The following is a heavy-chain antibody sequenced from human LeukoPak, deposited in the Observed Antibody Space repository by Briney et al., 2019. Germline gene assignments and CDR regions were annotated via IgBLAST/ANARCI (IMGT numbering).Heavy chain of an antibody. CDR3: ARDRSYSNPPGY. D-gene: IGHD4-11*01. Sequence: ASVKVSCKASGGTFSSYAISWVRQAPGQGLEWMGWISGYNGNTNYAQKFQGRVTMTTDTSTSTAYMEVRSLRSDDTAVYYCARDRSYSNPPGYWGQGTLVTVSS. CDR1: GGTFSSYA. J-gene: IGHJ4*02. V-gene: IGHV1-18*01. CDR2: ISGYNGNT.